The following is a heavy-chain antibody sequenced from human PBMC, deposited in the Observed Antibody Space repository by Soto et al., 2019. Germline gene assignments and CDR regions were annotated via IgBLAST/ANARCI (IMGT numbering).Heavy chain of an antibody. CDR3: ARLACSSTSCSTHNAFDI. CDR1: GYTFTSYG. CDR2: ISAYNGNT. D-gene: IGHD2-2*02. V-gene: IGHV1-18*01. J-gene: IGHJ3*02. Sequence: GASVKVSCKASGYTFTSYGISWVRQAPGQGLEWMGWISAYNGNTNYAQKLQGRVTMTTDTSTSTAYMELRSLRSDDTAVYYCARLACSSTSCSTHNAFDIWGQGTMVTVSS.